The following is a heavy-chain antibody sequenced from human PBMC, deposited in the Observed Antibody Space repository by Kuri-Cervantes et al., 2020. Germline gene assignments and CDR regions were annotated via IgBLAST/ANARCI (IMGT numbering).Heavy chain of an antibody. CDR3: ASATTYSSSSPLFY. CDR1: GFTFSSYG. Sequence: GGSLRVWCAASGFTFSSYGMLWVRQPPGKGREWVAVISYDGSNKYYAESVKGRFTISRDNSKNTQYLQMNSLRAEDTAVYDCASATTYSSSSPLFYWGQGTLVTVSS. D-gene: IGHD6-6*01. J-gene: IGHJ4*02. V-gene: IGHV3-30*19. CDR2: ISYDGSNK.